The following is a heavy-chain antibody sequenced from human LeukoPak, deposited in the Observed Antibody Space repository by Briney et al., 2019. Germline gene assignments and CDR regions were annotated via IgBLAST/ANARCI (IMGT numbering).Heavy chain of an antibody. Sequence: GRSLRLSCAASGFTFSSYGMHWVRQAPGKGLEWVAVISYDGSNKYYADSVKGRFTISRDNSKNTLYLQMNSLRAEDTAVYYCAKGLRGVRGVMEYWGQGTLVTVSS. J-gene: IGHJ4*02. CDR2: ISYDGSNK. V-gene: IGHV3-30*18. CDR3: AKGLRGVRGVMEY. D-gene: IGHD3-10*01. CDR1: GFTFSSYG.